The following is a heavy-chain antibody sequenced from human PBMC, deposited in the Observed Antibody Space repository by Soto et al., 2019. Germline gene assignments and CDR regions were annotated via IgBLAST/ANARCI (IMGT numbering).Heavy chain of an antibody. CDR3: PSHRDGSTRPYCYGMDV. Sequence: GGSLRLSCAASGFTFNTYSMNWVRQAPGKGLEWVSFISSRNSFIYYADSVRGRFTISRDNAKNSVFLQMNSLRVEDTAVYYCPSHRDGSTRPYCYGMDVWGQGTTVTVSS. CDR1: GFTFNTYS. D-gene: IGHD2-2*01. J-gene: IGHJ6*02. CDR2: ISSRNSFI. V-gene: IGHV3-21*01.